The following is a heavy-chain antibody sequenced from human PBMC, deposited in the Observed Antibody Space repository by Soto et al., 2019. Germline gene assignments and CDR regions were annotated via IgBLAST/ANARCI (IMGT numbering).Heavy chain of an antibody. CDR3: ARPPGPVQQWLVNYYYYYGMDV. Sequence: QVQLVQSGAEVKKPGSSVKVSCKASGGTFSSYAISWVRQAPGQGLEWMGGIIPIFGTANYAQKFQGRVTITADESTSTAYMELSSLRSEDTAVYYCARPPGPVQQWLVNYYYYYGMDVWGQGTTVTVSS. D-gene: IGHD6-19*01. V-gene: IGHV1-69*01. CDR1: GGTFSSYA. J-gene: IGHJ6*02. CDR2: IIPIFGTA.